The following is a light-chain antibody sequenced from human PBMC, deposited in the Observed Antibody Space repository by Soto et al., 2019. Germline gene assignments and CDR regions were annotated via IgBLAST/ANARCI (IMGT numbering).Light chain of an antibody. V-gene: IGLV7-46*01. CDR2: DTN. CDR1: TGSVTSNLS. J-gene: IGLJ2*01. Sequence: QAVVTQEPSLTGSPGGSVTLTCGSSTGSVTSNLSPSWFQLKPGQAPTTLIYDTNKKASWTPARFSGSLLGGKAALTLSGAQPEDEANYCCCLSDDFLSLFGGGTKLTVL. CDR3: CLSDDFLSL.